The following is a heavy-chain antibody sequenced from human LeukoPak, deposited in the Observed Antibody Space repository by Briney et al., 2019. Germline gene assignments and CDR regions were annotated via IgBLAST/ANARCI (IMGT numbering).Heavy chain of an antibody. V-gene: IGHV4-4*07. J-gene: IGHJ2*01. Sequence: PSETLSLTCTVSGGSISSYYWSWIRQPAGKGLEWIGRLYSSGSTNYNPSLKSRVTMSVDTSKNQFSLKLSSVTAADTAVYYCARGQYHLLYWYFDLWGRGTLVTVSS. CDR2: LYSSGST. CDR1: GGSISSYY. D-gene: IGHD2-2*01. CDR3: ARGQYHLLYWYFDL.